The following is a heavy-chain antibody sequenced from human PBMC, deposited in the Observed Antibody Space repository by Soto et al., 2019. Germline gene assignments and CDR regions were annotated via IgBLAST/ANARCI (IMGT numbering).Heavy chain of an antibody. V-gene: IGHV4-61*08. CDR2: IYNIGST. CDR1: GDSVTSGDYY. J-gene: IGHJ4*02. Sequence: QVQLQESGPGLMKPSETLSLTCTVSGDSVTSGDYYWNWIRQPPGKGLEWIGYIYNIGSTNYNPSLKSRVTISVDTSNNQFSLTLTSVTAADTAVYYCARDGEVWGQGTLVTVSS. D-gene: IGHD3-3*01. CDR3: ARDGEV.